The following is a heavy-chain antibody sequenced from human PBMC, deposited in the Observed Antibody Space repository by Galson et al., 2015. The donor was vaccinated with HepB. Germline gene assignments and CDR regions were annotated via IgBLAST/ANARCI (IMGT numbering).Heavy chain of an antibody. J-gene: IGHJ5*02. CDR3: ARHSGYLSDYYDSSAYRGRFDP. CDR2: IYPGDSDT. CDR1: GYSFTSYW. Sequence: SGAEVKKPGESLKISCKGSGYSFTSYWIGWVRQMPGKGLEWMGIIYPGDSDTRYSPSFQGQVTISADKSISTAYLQWSSLKASDTAMYYCARHSGYLSDYYDSSAYRGRFDPWGQGTLVTVSS. D-gene: IGHD3-22*01. V-gene: IGHV5-51*01.